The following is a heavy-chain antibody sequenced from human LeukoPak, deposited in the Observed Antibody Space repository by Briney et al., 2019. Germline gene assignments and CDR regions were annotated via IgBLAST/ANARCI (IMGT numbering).Heavy chain of an antibody. D-gene: IGHD5-12*01. CDR2: IKQDGSEN. CDR3: ARVRLVATKYDAFDI. CDR1: GFTFTSYW. V-gene: IGHV3-7*04. J-gene: IGHJ3*02. Sequence: PGGSLRLSCAASGFTFTSYWMTWVRQAPGKGLEWVANIKQDGSENNYVDSVKGRFTISRDSAKNSLCLQMNSLRAEDTAVYYCARVRLVATKYDAFDIWGQGTMVTVSS.